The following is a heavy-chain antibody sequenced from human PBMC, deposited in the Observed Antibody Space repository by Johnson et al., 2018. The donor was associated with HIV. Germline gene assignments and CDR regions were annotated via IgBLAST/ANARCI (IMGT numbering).Heavy chain of an antibody. CDR3: AKCIWGSSLIDVFDI. Sequence: EVQLVESGGGLVQPGGSLRLSCAASGFTFSSYAMSWVRQAPGKGLEWVSAISSSGSTIYYGDSVKGRFTISRDNSKNTFYLQMNSLRDEDTAMYYCAKCIWGSSLIDVFDIWGQGTMVTVSS. J-gene: IGHJ3*02. D-gene: IGHD3-16*01. V-gene: IGHV3-23*04. CDR2: ISSSGSTI. CDR1: GFTFSSYA.